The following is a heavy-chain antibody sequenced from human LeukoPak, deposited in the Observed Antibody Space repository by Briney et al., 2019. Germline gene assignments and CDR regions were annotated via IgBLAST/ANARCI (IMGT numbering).Heavy chain of an antibody. CDR3: AKSSGHSSSWYYFDY. V-gene: IGHV3-23*01. CDR1: GFTFSSYA. Sequence: GGSLRLSCAASGFTFSSYAMTWVRQAPGKGLEWVPAISGSGDYTYYADSVKGRFTISRDNSKNTLSLQMNSLRPDDTAVYYCAKSSGHSSSWYYFDYWGQGTLVTVSS. CDR2: ISGSGDYT. D-gene: IGHD6-13*01. J-gene: IGHJ4*02.